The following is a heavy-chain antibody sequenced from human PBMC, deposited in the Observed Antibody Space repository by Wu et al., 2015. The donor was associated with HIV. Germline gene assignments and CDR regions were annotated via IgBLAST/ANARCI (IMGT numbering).Heavy chain of an antibody. CDR3: ARASDYYDSQRDAFXI. J-gene: IGHJ3*02. CDR2: IYYSGST. V-gene: IGHV4-59*11. D-gene: IGHD3-22*01. Sequence: QVQLQESGPGLVKPSETLSLTCTVSGGSISSHYWSWIRQPPGKGLEWIGYIYYSGSTNYNPSLKSRVTISVDTSKNQFSLKLSSVTAADTAVYYCARASDYYDSQRDAFXIWGRKDEWSPSSS. CDR1: GGSISSHY.